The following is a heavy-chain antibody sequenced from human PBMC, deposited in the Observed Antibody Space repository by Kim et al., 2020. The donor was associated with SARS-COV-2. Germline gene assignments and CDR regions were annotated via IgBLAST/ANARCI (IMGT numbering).Heavy chain of an antibody. V-gene: IGHV1-24*01. Sequence: ASVQVSCKVSGYTLTELSMHWVRQAPGKGLEWMGGFDPEDGETIYAQKFQGRVTMTEDTSTDTAYMELSSLRSEDTAVYYCATAAAVVVPAAMRERDYYYYYGMDVWGQGTTVTVSS. J-gene: IGHJ6*02. CDR2: FDPEDGET. D-gene: IGHD2-2*01. CDR3: ATAAAVVVPAAMRERDYYYYYGMDV. CDR1: GYTLTELS.